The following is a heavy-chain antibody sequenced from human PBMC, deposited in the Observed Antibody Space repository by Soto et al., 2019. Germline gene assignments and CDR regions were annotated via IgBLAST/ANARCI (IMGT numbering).Heavy chain of an antibody. V-gene: IGHV3-30*18. CDR1: GFTFSSYG. CDR3: AKDYREWELFDY. J-gene: IGHJ4*02. CDR2: ISYDGSNK. Sequence: QVQLVESGGGVVQPGRSLRLSCAASGFTFSSYGMHWVRQAPGKGLEWVAVISYDGSNKYYADSVKGRFTISRDNSKNTLYLQMNSLRAEDTAVYYCAKDYREWELFDYWGQGTLVTVSS. D-gene: IGHD1-26*01.